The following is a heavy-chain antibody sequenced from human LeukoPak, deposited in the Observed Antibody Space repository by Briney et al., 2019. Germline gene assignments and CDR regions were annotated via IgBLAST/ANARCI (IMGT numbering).Heavy chain of an antibody. D-gene: IGHD6-13*01. Sequence: SETLSLTCTVSGGSISPGYYWSWVRQPAGKELQWIGRIYSSGDTHYNPSFQSRVAMSVDTSKNQFSLNLSSVTAADTAVYYCARDNIPAHINDAFDIWGQGRMVTVSA. CDR1: GGSISPGYY. V-gene: IGHV4-4*07. J-gene: IGHJ3*02. CDR3: ARDNIPAHINDAFDI. CDR2: IYSSGDT.